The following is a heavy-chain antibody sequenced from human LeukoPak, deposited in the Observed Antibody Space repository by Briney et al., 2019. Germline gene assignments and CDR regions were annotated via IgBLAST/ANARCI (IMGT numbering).Heavy chain of an antibody. Sequence: GGSLRLSCTASGLSLSNYGLHWVRQAPGKGQEWVAFIHYDGRDIYYADSVKGRFTISRDTSKNTLYVEMNSLRAEDTAIYYCVKEGGLYNSGGYFDYWGQGTLVTVSS. CDR1: GLSLSNYG. J-gene: IGHJ4*02. CDR3: VKEGGLYNSGGYFDY. D-gene: IGHD5-24*01. V-gene: IGHV3-30*02. CDR2: IHYDGRDI.